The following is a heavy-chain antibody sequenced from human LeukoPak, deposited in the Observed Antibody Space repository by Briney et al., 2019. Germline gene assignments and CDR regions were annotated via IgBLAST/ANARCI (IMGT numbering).Heavy chain of an antibody. V-gene: IGHV4-61*02. CDR2: IYTSGGT. J-gene: IGHJ6*02. CDR3: AREVGYCSGGSCPTGMDV. Sequence: PSETLSLTCTVSGGSISSGSYYWSWIRQPAGKGLEWIGRIYTSGGTNYNPSLKSRVTISVDTSKNQFSLKLSSVTAADTAVYYCAREVGYCSGGSCPTGMDVCGQGTMVTVSS. D-gene: IGHD2-15*01. CDR1: GGSISSGSYY.